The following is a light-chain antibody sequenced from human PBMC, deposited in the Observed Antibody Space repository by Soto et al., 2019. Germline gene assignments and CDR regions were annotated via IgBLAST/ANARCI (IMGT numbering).Light chain of an antibody. CDR2: EGS. Sequence: QSVLTQPASVSGSPGQSITISCTGTSSDVGSYNLVSWYQQHPGKAPKLMIYEGSKRPSGVSNRFSGSKSGNTASLTISGLQAEDEADYYCCSYAGSSTEGVVFGGGTQLTVL. CDR1: SSDVGSYNL. CDR3: CSYAGSSTEGVV. J-gene: IGLJ2*01. V-gene: IGLV2-23*01.